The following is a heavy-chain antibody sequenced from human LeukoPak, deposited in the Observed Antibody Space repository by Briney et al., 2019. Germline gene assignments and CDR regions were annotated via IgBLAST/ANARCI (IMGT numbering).Heavy chain of an antibody. Sequence: ASVKVSCKASGYTFTSYYMHWVRQAPGHGLVWTGIIFPSGGGTSYAQKFQGRVTMTRDTSTSTVYMELSSLTSEDTAVYYCARAYSGYSIDFWGQGTLVTVSS. CDR3: ARAYSGYSIDF. V-gene: IGHV1-46*01. D-gene: IGHD3-22*01. CDR1: GYTFTSYY. CDR2: IFPSGGGT. J-gene: IGHJ4*02.